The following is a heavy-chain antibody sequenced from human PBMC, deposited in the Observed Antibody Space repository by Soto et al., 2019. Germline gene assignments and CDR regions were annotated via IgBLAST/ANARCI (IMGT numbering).Heavy chain of an antibody. CDR2: IYYSGST. CDR3: ASNLGYCTGGICWGFFDY. V-gene: IGHV4-39*01. CDR1: GGSISSSSYY. J-gene: IGHJ4*02. D-gene: IGHD2-8*02. Sequence: QLQLQESGPGLVKPSETLPLTCTVSGGSISSSSYYWSWIRQPPGKGLEWIGNIYYSGSTYYNLSLTSRVTISVDTSNNQFSLKLSSVAAAATAVYYCASNLGYCTGGICWGFFDYWGQGTLVTVAS.